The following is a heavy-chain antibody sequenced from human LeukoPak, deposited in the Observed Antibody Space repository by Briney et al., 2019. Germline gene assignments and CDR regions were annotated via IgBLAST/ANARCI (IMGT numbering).Heavy chain of an antibody. CDR3: ARHVVVVAADYGMDV. V-gene: IGHV3-23*01. D-gene: IGHD2-15*01. Sequence: GGSLRLSCAASGFTFSSYAMSWVRQAPGKGLEWVSAISGSGGSTYYADSVKGRFTISRDNSKNTLYLQTNSLRAEDTAVYYCARHVVVVAADYGMDVWGQGTTVTVSS. CDR2: ISGSGGST. J-gene: IGHJ6*02. CDR1: GFTFSSYA.